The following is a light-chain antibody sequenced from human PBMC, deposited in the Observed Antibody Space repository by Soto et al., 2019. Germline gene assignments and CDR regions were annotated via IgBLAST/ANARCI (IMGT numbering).Light chain of an antibody. CDR3: QQYNSYSPEGLT. CDR2: DAS. V-gene: IGKV1-5*01. J-gene: IGKJ4*01. Sequence: DIRVTQSPPTLSASVGDRVTITCRASQTITTWMAWYQQKPGKAPKLLVYDASTLQSGVATRFSGSGSGTEFTLIISGLQPEDSATYYCQQYNSYSPEGLTFGGGTKVDIK. CDR1: QTITTW.